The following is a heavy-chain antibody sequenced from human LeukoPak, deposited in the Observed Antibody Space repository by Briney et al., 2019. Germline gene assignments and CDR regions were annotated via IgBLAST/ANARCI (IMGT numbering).Heavy chain of an antibody. V-gene: IGHV3-15*01. D-gene: IGHD5-18*01. Sequence: GGSLRLSCAASGFTFSNAWMSRVRQAPGKGLEWVGHIKSKTDGGTTDYAAPVKGRFTISRDDSKNTLYLQMNSLKIEDTAVYYCTTGTWIQLWLADFWGQGTLVTVSS. J-gene: IGHJ4*02. CDR3: TTGTWIQLWLADF. CDR1: GFTFSNAW. CDR2: IKSKTDGGTT.